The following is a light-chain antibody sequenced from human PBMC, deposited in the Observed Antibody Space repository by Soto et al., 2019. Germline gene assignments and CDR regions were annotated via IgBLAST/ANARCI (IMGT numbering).Light chain of an antibody. J-gene: IGKJ2*01. CDR3: QQYNSYSRT. CDR2: DAS. V-gene: IGKV1-5*01. Sequence: DIQMPQSPSTLSASVGDRVTITCRASQSISSWLAWYQQKPGKAPTLLIYDASSLESGVPSRFSGSGSGTEFTLTISSLQPDDFATYYCQQYNSYSRTFGQGTKLEIK. CDR1: QSISSW.